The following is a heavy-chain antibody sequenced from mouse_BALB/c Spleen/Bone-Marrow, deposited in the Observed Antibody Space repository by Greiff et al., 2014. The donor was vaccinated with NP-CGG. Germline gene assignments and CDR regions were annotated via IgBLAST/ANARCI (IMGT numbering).Heavy chain of an antibody. CDR3: ARDHFDH. Sequence: VQLQQSGAELMKPGASVKISCKATGYTFSSYWIEWIKQRPGHGLEWIGEILPGSVTTNYNGRFKGKATFTADTSSNTAYMQLSSLTSEDSAVYYGARDHFDHWGPGTTLTVSS. J-gene: IGHJ2*01. CDR1: GYTFSSYW. V-gene: IGHV1-9*01. CDR2: ILPGSVTT.